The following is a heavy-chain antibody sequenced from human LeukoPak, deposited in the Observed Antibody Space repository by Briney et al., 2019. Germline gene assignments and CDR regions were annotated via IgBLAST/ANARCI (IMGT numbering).Heavy chain of an antibody. J-gene: IGHJ4*02. V-gene: IGHV3-33*06. Sequence: GRSLRLSCAASGFTFSSYGMHWVRQAPGKGLEWVAVIWYDGSNKYYADSVKGRFTISRDNSKNTLYLQMNSLRAEDTAVYYCAKVSPLGATTDHYFDYWGQGTLVTVSS. D-gene: IGHD1-26*01. CDR1: GFTFSSYG. CDR3: AKVSPLGATTDHYFDY. CDR2: IWYDGSNK.